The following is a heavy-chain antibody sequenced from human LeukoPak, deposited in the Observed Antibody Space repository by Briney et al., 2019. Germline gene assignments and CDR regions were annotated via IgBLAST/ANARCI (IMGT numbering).Heavy chain of an antibody. Sequence: ASVKVSCKASGYTFTNYGISWVRQAPGQGLEWMGWISAYYGNTNYAQNLQDRVTMTTNTSTSIAYMELRSLRSDDTAVYYCARDELVRDSSSWSGGWFDPWGQGTLVTVSS. J-gene: IGHJ5*02. D-gene: IGHD6-13*01. CDR2: ISAYYGNT. V-gene: IGHV1-18*01. CDR1: GYTFTNYG. CDR3: ARDELVRDSSSWSGGWFDP.